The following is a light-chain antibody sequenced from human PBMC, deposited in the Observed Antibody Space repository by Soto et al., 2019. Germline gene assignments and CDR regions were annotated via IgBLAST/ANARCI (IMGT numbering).Light chain of an antibody. CDR3: QQYDNLPT. J-gene: IGKJ5*01. V-gene: IGKV1-33*01. CDR1: QDISNY. Sequence: DIQMTQSPSSLSASVGNLFTIACQASQDISNYLNWYQQKPGKAPKLLIYDASNLETGVPSRFSGSGSGTDFTFTISSLQPEDIATYYCQQYDNLPTFGQGTRLEIK. CDR2: DAS.